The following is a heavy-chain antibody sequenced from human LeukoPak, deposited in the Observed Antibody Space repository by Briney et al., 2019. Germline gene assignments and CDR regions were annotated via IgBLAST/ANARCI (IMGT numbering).Heavy chain of an antibody. V-gene: IGHV4-59*08. J-gene: IGHJ4*02. CDR2: IYYSGGT. D-gene: IGHD2-8*01. CDR1: GGSINGYY. Sequence: PSETLSLTCAVSGGSINGYYWSWIRQPPGKGPEWIGYIYYSGGTNYNPSLKSRVTISVDTSKNQFSLKLTSVTAADTAVYYCARAGTQIRCSDGGCYTLDYWGQGTLVTVSS. CDR3: ARAGTQIRCSDGGCYTLDY.